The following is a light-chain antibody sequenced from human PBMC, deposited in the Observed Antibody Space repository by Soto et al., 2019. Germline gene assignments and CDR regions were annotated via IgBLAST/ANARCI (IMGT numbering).Light chain of an antibody. Sequence: IVMTQSPRARAAPPGGAGPSSCRSSQILLQSNGYNYLDWYLQKPGQSPQLLIYLGSNRASGVPDRFSGSGSGTDFTLNISRVEAEDVGVYYCMQPLQSWTFGQGTKVDIK. CDR2: LGS. V-gene: IGKV2-28*01. J-gene: IGKJ1*01. CDR1: QILLQSNGYNY. CDR3: MQPLQSWT.